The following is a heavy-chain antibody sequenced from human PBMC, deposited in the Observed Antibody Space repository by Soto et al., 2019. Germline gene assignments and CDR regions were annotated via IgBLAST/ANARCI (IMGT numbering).Heavy chain of an antibody. CDR3: ARGGYYDTNGYYYMDDYFAF. V-gene: IGHV4-4*02. Sequence: QVQLQESVPGLVKPSGTLSLTCAVSGGSINTNHWWTWVRQPPEKGLEWIGETYHSGSTNYHPSLKSRDPVSMDMSKNLFCLKVSSVTAPDTALYYCARGGYYDTNGYYYMDDYFAFWGQGTLVNVSP. J-gene: IGHJ4*02. CDR2: TYHSGST. CDR1: GGSINTNHW. D-gene: IGHD3-22*01.